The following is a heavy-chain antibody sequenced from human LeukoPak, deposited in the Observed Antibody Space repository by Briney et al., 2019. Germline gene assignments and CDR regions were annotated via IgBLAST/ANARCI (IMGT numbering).Heavy chain of an antibody. V-gene: IGHV3-21*01. CDR3: ARDLYYDSSGYYLIGAFDI. J-gene: IGHJ3*02. CDR1: GFTFSRYS. CDR2: ISISSNYI. Sequence: GGSLRLSCAASGFTFSRYSMNWVRQAPGKGLEWVSSISISSNYIYYPDSLKGRFTISRDNAKNSLYLQTNSLRAEDTAVYYCARDLYYDSSGYYLIGAFDIWGQGTMVTVSS. D-gene: IGHD3-22*01.